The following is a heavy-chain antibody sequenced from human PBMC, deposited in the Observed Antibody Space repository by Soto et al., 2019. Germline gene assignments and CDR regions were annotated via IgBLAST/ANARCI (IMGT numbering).Heavy chain of an antibody. D-gene: IGHD3-22*01. CDR2: ISDSGNST. CDR3: ARDQLYYNDISGRPLNAFDV. CDR1: GFTFSSYA. V-gene: IGHV3-23*01. J-gene: IGHJ3*01. Sequence: GGSLRLSCAASGFTFSSYAMSWARQAPGKGLEWVSAISDSGNSTYYADSVKGRFTISRDNSKNTLYLQMNSLRAEDTAVYYCARDQLYYNDISGRPLNAFDVWGQGTMVTVSS.